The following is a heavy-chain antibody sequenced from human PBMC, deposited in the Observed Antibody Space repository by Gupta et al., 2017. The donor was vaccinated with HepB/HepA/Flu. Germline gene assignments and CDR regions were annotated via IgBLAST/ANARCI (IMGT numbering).Heavy chain of an antibody. CDR1: GFTFSSYS. CDR2: ISSSSSYI. Sequence: EVQLVESGGGLVKPGGSLRLSWAASGFTFSSYSMNWVRQAPGKGLEWVSSISSSSSYIYYADSVKGRFTISRDNAKNSLYLQMNSLRAEDTAVYYCARMLSGSYYGLDYWGQGTLVTVAS. CDR3: ARMLSGSYYGLDY. V-gene: IGHV3-21*01. D-gene: IGHD1-26*01. J-gene: IGHJ4*02.